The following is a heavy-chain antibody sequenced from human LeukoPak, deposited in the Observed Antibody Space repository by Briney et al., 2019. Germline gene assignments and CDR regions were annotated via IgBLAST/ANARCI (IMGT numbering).Heavy chain of an antibody. J-gene: IGHJ4*02. D-gene: IGHD6-19*01. Sequence: GGSLRLSCAASGFTFSDNYMSWIRQAPGKGLEWVSYISSSGNTTYNADSVKGRFSITRDNAKNSLYLQMNSLRAEDTAVYYCARDSVAGTGVFDYWGQGTLVTVSS. V-gene: IGHV3-11*04. CDR3: ARDSVAGTGVFDY. CDR2: ISSSGNTT. CDR1: GFTFSDNY.